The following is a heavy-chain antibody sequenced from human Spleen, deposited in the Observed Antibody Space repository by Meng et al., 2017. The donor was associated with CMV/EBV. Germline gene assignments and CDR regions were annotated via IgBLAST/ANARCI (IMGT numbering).Heavy chain of an antibody. D-gene: IGHD6-19*01. J-gene: IGHJ5*02. CDR2: MNPNNGHR. Sequence: TDYDINWVRQATGQGLEWLEWMNPNNGHRGYAQKFQGRVTMTRDTSTSTAYIELNPLTSEDPALYFCARGGKVRSIAVTGIGLWFAPWGQGTLVTVSS. CDR1: TDYD. CDR3: ARGGKVRSIAVTGIGLWFAP. V-gene: IGHV1-8*01.